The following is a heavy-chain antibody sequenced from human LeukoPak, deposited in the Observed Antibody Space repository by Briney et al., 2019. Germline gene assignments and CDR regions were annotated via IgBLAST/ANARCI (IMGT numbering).Heavy chain of an antibody. D-gene: IGHD3-9*01. J-gene: IGHJ3*02. CDR3: AREAELRYFDWLPGDAFDI. CDR2: ISPNSGGT. Sequence: GASVKVSCKASGYTFTGYYMHWVRQAPGQGLEWMGWISPNSGGTNYAQKFQGWVTMTRDTSISTAYMELSRLRSDDTAVYYCAREAELRYFDWLPGDAFDIWGQGTMVTVSS. V-gene: IGHV1-2*04. CDR1: GYTFTGYY.